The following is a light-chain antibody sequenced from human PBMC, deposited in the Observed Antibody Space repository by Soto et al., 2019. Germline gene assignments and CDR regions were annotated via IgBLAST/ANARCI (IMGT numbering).Light chain of an antibody. CDR1: ASNIGGYNL. V-gene: IGLV2-23*01. CDR2: EGV. CDR3: CSYVGATTYV. J-gene: IGLJ1*01. Sequence: QSALTQPASVSGSPGQSITITCTGSASNIGGYNLVSWYQHHAGKAPKVIIYEGVKRPSGVSNRFSGFKSGTTASLTISGLQAEDEAVYYCCSYVGATTYVFGSGTKLTVL.